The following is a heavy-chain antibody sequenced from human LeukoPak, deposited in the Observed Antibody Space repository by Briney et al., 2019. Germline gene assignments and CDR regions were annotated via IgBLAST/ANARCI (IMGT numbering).Heavy chain of an antibody. V-gene: IGHV3-53*01. CDR1: GFTVSSNY. CDR2: IYSGGST. D-gene: IGHD2-21*01. Sequence: GGSLRLSCAASGFTVSSNYMSWVRQAPGRGLEWVSVIYSGGSTYYADSVKGRFTISRDNFRNTLSLQMNSLRVDDTAVYYCARELRDAFDMWGQGTRVTVS. CDR3: ARELRDAFDM. J-gene: IGHJ3*02.